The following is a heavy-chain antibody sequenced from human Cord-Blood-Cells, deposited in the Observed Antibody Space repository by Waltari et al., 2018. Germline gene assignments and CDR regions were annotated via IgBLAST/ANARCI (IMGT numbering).Heavy chain of an antibody. V-gene: IGHV3-33*01. D-gene: IGHD7-27*01. J-gene: IGHJ6*02. CDR3: ARVGTNWGTDYYYGMDV. CDR2: IWDDGSNK. CDR1: GFTFSSYG. Sequence: QVQLVESGGGVVQPGRSLRLSCAASGFTFSSYGMHWVRQAPGKGLEWVAVIWDDGSNKYDADSVKGRFTSSRDNSKNTLYLQMNSLRAEDTAVYYCARVGTNWGTDYYYGMDVWGQGTTVTVSS.